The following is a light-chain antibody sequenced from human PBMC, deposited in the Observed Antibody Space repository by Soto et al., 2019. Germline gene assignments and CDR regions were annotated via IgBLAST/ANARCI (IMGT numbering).Light chain of an antibody. CDR2: GAS. V-gene: IGKV3-15*01. CDR3: QHYNNWPAWT. J-gene: IGKJ1*01. Sequence: EIVMPQSPAPLSVSPGERATLSCRASQSVSSNLAWYQQKPGQAPRLLIYGASTRATGIPARFSGSGSGTEFTLTITSLQSEDFAVYYCQHYNNWPAWTFGQGTKVDIK. CDR1: QSVSSN.